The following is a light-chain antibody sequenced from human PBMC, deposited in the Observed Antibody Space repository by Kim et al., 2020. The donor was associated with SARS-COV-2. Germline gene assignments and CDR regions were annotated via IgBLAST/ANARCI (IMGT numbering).Light chain of an antibody. Sequence: DIQMTQSPPSLSASIGDRVTITCRASQSINNYLNWYQQKPGKAPKLLIYAASSLQSGVPARFSGSTSGTDFTLTISSLQPEDFATYYCQQSSSFPLTFGGGTKVHIK. CDR3: QQSSSFPLT. J-gene: IGKJ4*01. CDR1: QSINNY. V-gene: IGKV1-39*01. CDR2: AAS.